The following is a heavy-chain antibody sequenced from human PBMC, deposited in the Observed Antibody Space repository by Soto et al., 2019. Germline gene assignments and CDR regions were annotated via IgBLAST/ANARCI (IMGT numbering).Heavy chain of an antibody. J-gene: IGHJ4*02. V-gene: IGHV4-30-4*01. CDR3: AKGSWYTIFDY. CDR1: GGSISSGDYY. CDR2: IYYSGST. Sequence: SETLSLTCTVSGGSISSGDYYWSWIRQPPGKGLEWIGYIYYSGSTYYNPSLKSRVTISIDTSKNQFSLKLSSVTAADTAVYQCAKGSWYTIFDYWGQGTLVTVSS. D-gene: IGHD6-13*01.